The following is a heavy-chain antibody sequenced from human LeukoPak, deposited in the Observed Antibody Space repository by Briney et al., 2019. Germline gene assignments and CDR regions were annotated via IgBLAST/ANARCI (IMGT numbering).Heavy chain of an antibody. D-gene: IGHD3-10*01. CDR3: AVWFGELYSNDY. CDR2: IYSGGST. CDR1: GFTVSSNY. V-gene: IGHV3-66*01. J-gene: IGHJ4*02. Sequence: GGSLRLSCAASGFTVSSNYMSWVRQAPGKGLEWVSVIYSGGSTYYADSVKGRFTISRDNSKNTLCLQMNSLRAEDTAVYYCAVWFGELYSNDYWGQGTLVTVSS.